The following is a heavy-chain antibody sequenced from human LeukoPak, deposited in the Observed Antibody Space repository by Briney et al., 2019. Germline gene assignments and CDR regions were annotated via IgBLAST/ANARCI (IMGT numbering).Heavy chain of an antibody. CDR1: GYTFTSYG. D-gene: IGHD3-10*01. CDR2: FDPEDGET. Sequence: GASVKVSCKASGYTFTSYGISWVRQAPAPGMEWVGGFDPEDGETIYGQKFQGRVTMTEHTSTDTAYMELSSLRSEDTAVYYWATGVRGYYGMDVWGQGSTVTVSS. V-gene: IGHV1-24*01. CDR3: ATGVRGYYGMDV. J-gene: IGHJ6*02.